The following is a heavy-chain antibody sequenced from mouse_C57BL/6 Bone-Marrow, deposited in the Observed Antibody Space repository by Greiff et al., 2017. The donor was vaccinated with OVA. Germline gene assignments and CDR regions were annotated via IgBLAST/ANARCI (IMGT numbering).Heavy chain of an antibody. CDR1: GFTFSDYG. CDR3: ARSYGKDFDV. CDR2: ISSGSSTI. Sequence: EVNLVESGGGLVKPGGSLKLSCAASGFTFSDYGMHWVRQAPEKGLEWVAYISSGSSTIYYADTVKGRFTISRDNAKNTLFLQMTSLRSEDTAMYYCARSYGKDFDVWGTGTTVTVSS. V-gene: IGHV5-17*01. J-gene: IGHJ1*03. D-gene: IGHD1-1*01.